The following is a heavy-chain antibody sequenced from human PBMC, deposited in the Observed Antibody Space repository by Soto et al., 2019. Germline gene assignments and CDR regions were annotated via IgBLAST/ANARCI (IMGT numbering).Heavy chain of an antibody. D-gene: IGHD3-3*01. CDR2: ISGSGGST. V-gene: IGHV3-23*01. J-gene: IGHJ5*01. CDR3: AKERNFWSGTAGFDS. CDR1: GSTFSMFA. Sequence: GGSLRLSCVGSGSTFSMFAMRWVRQAPGKGLEWISSISGSGGSTYYADSVKGRFTVSRDNSKTTVFLQMNSLRTEDTAVYFCAKERNFWSGTAGFDSWGQGSPVTVSS.